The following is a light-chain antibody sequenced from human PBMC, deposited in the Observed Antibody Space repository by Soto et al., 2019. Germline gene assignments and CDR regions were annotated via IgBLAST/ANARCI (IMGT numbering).Light chain of an antibody. Sequence: EIVLTHSPVTVCLSHRDRATLSCRASQSVSSSYLAWYQQKPGQAPRLLIYGASSRATGIPDRFSGSGSGTEFTLTITSLQSEDFAVYYCQQYTKLPSTFGQGTKVDIK. J-gene: IGKJ1*01. CDR2: GAS. CDR3: QQYTKLPST. CDR1: QSVSSSY. V-gene: IGKV3-20*01.